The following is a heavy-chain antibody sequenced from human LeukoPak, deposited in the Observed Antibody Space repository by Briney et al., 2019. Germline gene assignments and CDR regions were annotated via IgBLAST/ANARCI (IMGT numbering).Heavy chain of an antibody. CDR2: MSPNSGNT. CDR3: ARGLRSSEAFDI. Sequence: ASVKVSCKASGYTFTSYDFNWVRQATGQRPEWMGWMSPNSGNTGYAQKFQGRVTMTRNTSISTAYMELSSLRSEDTAVYYCARGLRSSEAFDIWGQGTMVTVSS. J-gene: IGHJ3*02. D-gene: IGHD6-25*01. CDR1: GYTFTSYD. V-gene: IGHV1-8*01.